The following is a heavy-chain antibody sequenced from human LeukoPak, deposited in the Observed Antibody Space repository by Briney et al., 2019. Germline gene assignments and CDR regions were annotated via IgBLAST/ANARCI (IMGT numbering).Heavy chain of an antibody. Sequence: GGSLRLSCAASGFSLSSNWMSWVRQAPGKGLEWVANIREDGSEKKYVDSVKGRFTISRDNAENSLYLQMNSLRAEDTAVYYCARDGRGGHNDCWGQGTLVTVSS. D-gene: IGHD1-1*01. CDR2: IREDGSEK. CDR3: ARDGRGGHNDC. J-gene: IGHJ4*02. V-gene: IGHV3-7*01. CDR1: GFSLSSNW.